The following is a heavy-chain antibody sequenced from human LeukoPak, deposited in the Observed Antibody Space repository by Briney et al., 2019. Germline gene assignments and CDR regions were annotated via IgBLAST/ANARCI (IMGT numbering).Heavy chain of an antibody. CDR3: AREPRPLHYYDSSGYASDY. CDR2: ISSSSSTI. D-gene: IGHD3-22*01. CDR1: GFSFSSYS. V-gene: IGHV3-48*01. Sequence: GGSLRLSCAASGFSFSSYSMNWVRQAPGKGLEWVSYISSSSSTIYYADSVKGRFTISRDNAKNSLYLQMNSLRAEDTAVYYCAREPRPLHYYDSSGYASDYWGQGTLVTVSS. J-gene: IGHJ4*02.